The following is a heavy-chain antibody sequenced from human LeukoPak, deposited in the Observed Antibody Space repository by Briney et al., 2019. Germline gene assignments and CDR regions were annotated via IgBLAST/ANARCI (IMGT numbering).Heavy chain of an antibody. CDR1: GFTFSSYS. Sequence: GGSLRLSCAASGFTFSSYSMNWVRQAPGKGLEWVSSISSSSSYIYYADSVKGRFTISRDNAKNSLYLQMNSLRAEDTAVYYCARGRIAVVGYYFDYWGQGTPVTVSS. CDR3: ARGRIAVVGYYFDY. J-gene: IGHJ4*02. V-gene: IGHV3-21*01. CDR2: ISSSSSYI. D-gene: IGHD6-19*01.